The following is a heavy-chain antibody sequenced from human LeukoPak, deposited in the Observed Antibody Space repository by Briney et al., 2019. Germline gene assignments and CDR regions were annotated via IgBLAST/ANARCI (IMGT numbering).Heavy chain of an antibody. CDR3: ARVHWDGYNYLNY. J-gene: IGHJ4*02. V-gene: IGHV1-2*02. Sequence: ASVKVSCKASGYTFTGYYMHWVRQAPGQGLEWMGWINPNSGGTNYAQKFQGRVTMTRDTSISTAYMEMSRLRSDDTAVYYCARVHWDGYNYLNYWGQGTLVTVFS. CDR1: GYTFTGYY. D-gene: IGHD5-24*01. CDR2: INPNSGGT.